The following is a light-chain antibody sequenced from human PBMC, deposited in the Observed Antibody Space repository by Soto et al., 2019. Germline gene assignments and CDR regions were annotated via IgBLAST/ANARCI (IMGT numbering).Light chain of an antibody. Sequence: QSALTQPDSVSGSPGQSITISCTGTSCHIGAGYDVHWYQQLPGTAPKLLIYGNNNRPSGVPDRFSGSKSGTSASLAITGLQAEDEADYYCQSYDSSLGNVFGTGTKVTVL. CDR3: QSYDSSLGNV. CDR1: SCHIGAGYD. CDR2: GNN. J-gene: IGLJ1*01. V-gene: IGLV1-40*01.